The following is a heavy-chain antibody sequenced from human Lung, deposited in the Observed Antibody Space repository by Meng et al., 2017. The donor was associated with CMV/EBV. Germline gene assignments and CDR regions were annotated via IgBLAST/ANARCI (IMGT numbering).Heavy chain of an antibody. CDR1: GYTFTSYG. CDR3: ATKGYSDYVPYDYYGMDV. V-gene: IGHV1-18*01. D-gene: IGHD4-11*01. J-gene: IGHJ6*02. CDR2: ISAYNGNT. Sequence: ASVKVSCKASGYTFTSYGISWVRQAPGQGLEWMGWISAYNGNTNYEQKLQGRVTMTTDTSTRTAYMELRSLRSDDTTVYYCATKGYSDYVPYDYYGMDVWGQGTTVTVSS.